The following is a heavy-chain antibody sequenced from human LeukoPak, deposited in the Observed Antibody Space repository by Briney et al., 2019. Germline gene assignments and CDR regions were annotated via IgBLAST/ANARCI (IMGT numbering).Heavy chain of an antibody. V-gene: IGHV4-39*01. CDR3: ARLGCSGGDCYLEF. D-gene: IGHD2-21*02. CDR2: IYYSGTT. CDR1: GGSIRSTGSY. J-gene: IGHJ4*02. Sequence: SETLSLTCTVSGGSIRSTGSYWGWIRQPPGTGLEFFGIIYYSGTTYYNPSLKSRITISVATSKSQFSLRLSSVTAADTAVYYCARLGCSGGDCYLEFWGQGNLVTVSS.